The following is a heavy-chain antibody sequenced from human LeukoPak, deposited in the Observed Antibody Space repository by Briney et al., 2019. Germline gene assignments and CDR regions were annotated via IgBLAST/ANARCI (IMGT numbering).Heavy chain of an antibody. CDR2: IHPSGTT. CDR1: GGSVSSLSW. Sequence: KSSETLSLTCAVSGGSVSSLSWWSWVHQPPGKGLERIGEIHPSGTTNYNPSLKSRVTISLDKSNNQFSLDLSSVTAADAAVYYCARFPRNYYGSGTQRIDAFDIWGQGTLVTVSS. CDR3: ARFPRNYYGSGTQRIDAFDI. D-gene: IGHD3-10*01. V-gene: IGHV4-4*02. J-gene: IGHJ3*02.